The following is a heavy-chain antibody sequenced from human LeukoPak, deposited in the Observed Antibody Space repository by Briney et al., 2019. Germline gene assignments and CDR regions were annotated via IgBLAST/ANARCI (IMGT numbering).Heavy chain of an antibody. CDR3: ASGRYGYYGSGSYYVHDY. V-gene: IGHV4-39*07. Sequence: SETLSLTCTVSGGSIGSSSYYWGWIRQPPGKGLEWIGSIYYSGSTYYNPSLKSRVTISVDTSKNQFSLKLSSVTAADRAVYYCASGRYGYYGSGSYYVHDYWGQGTLVTVSS. CDR2: IYYSGST. CDR1: GGSIGSSSYY. D-gene: IGHD3-10*01. J-gene: IGHJ4*02.